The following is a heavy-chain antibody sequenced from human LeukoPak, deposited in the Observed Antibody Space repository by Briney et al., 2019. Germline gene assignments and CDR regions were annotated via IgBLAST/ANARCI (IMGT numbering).Heavy chain of an antibody. V-gene: IGHV3-21*01. Sequence: GGSLRLSCAASGFTFSSYSMNWVRQAPGKGLEWVSSISSSSSYIYYADSVKGRFTISRDNAKNSLYLQMNSLRAEDTALYFCARDPYSGNYGNYYYYYMDVRGKGTTVTISS. CDR3: ARDPYSGNYGNYYYYYMDV. D-gene: IGHD1-26*01. CDR2: ISSSSSYI. J-gene: IGHJ6*03. CDR1: GFTFSSYS.